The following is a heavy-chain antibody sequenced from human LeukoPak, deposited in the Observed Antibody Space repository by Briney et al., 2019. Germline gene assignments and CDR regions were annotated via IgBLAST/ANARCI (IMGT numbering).Heavy chain of an antibody. D-gene: IGHD3-22*01. Sequence: PSETLSLTCTVSGGSISSYSWSWIRQPPGKGLEWIGYIYHSGSTYYNPSLKSRVTISVDRSKNQFSLKLSSVTAADTAVYYCARGLYRGLYDSSGYPFDYWGQGTLVTVSS. CDR2: IYHSGST. CDR1: GGSISSYS. CDR3: ARGLYRGLYDSSGYPFDY. J-gene: IGHJ4*02. V-gene: IGHV4-30-2*01.